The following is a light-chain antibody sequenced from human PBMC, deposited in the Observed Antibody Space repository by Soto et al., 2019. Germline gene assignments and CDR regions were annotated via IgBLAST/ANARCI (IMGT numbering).Light chain of an antibody. CDR3: QQYNSYSRT. CDR1: QSISSW. V-gene: IGKV1-5*01. CDR2: DAS. Sequence: DIQMTQSPSTLSASVGDRVTITCRASQSISSWLAWYQHKPGKAPNLLIYDASSLQGGVPSRFSGSGSVTEFTLTISSLQPEDFATDYCQQYNSYSRTFGQGTKVEIK. J-gene: IGKJ1*01.